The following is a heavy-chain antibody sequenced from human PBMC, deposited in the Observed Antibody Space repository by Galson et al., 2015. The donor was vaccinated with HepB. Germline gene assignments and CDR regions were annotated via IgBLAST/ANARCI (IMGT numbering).Heavy chain of an antibody. CDR2: INPNNGGT. D-gene: IGHD3-22*01. CDR1: GYTFTGYY. CDR3: ARDISRGDSSGYYYGANGAFDI. J-gene: IGHJ3*02. V-gene: IGHV1-2*02. Sequence: SVKVSCKASGYTFTGYYMHWVRQAPGQGLEWMGWINPNNGGTNYAQKFQGRVTMTRDTSISTAYMELSRLRSDDTAVYYCARDISRGDSSGYYYGANGAFDIWGQGTMVTVSS.